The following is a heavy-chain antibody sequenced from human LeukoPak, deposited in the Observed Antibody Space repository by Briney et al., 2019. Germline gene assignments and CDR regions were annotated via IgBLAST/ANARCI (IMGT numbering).Heavy chain of an antibody. V-gene: IGHV3-66*02. CDR3: ARVYGGYFYFDD. D-gene: IGHD5-12*01. CDR2: IYGDGDT. J-gene: IGHJ4*02. CDR1: GFTVSSNY. Sequence: PGGSLRLSCAASGFTVSSNYMSWVRQAPGKGLEWVSVIYGDGDTYYAYSVKGRFTISRDNSKNTLYLQMNSLRAEDTAVYYCARVYGGYFYFDDWGQGTLVTVSS.